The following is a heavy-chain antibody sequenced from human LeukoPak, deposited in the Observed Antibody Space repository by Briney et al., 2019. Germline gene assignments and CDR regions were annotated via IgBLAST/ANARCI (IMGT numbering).Heavy chain of an antibody. CDR2: IRFDGSNK. CDR3: AKDDQASYYYYMDV. Sequence: PGGSLRLSCAASGFTFSTYGMHWVRQAPGKGLEWVAFIRFDGSNKYYADSVMGRFTISRDNSKNTLYLQMNSLRAEDTAVYYCAKDDQASYYYYMDVWGKGTTVTVSS. J-gene: IGHJ6*03. V-gene: IGHV3-30*02. CDR1: GFTFSTYG.